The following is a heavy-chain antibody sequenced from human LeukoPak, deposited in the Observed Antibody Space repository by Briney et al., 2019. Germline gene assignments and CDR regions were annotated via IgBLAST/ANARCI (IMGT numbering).Heavy chain of an antibody. J-gene: IGHJ4*02. Sequence: SETLSLTCTVSGGSISSYYWSWIRQPPGKGLEWIGYIYYSGSTNYNPSLKSRVTISVDTSKNQFSLKLSSVTAADTAVYYCARELSSSWYVDYWGQGTLVTVSS. D-gene: IGHD6-13*01. CDR3: ARELSSSWYVDY. V-gene: IGHV4-59*12. CDR2: IYYSGST. CDR1: GGSISSYY.